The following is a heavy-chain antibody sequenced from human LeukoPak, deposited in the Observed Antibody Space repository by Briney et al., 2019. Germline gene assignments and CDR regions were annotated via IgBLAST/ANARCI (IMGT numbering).Heavy chain of an antibody. J-gene: IGHJ3*02. Sequence: SVEVSCKASGGTFSSYAISWVRQAPGQGLEWMGRIIPIFGAANYAQRFQGRVSITTDESTSTAYMELSSLGSEDTAVYYCARGFYYDSSGYDYGGFDIWGQGTTVTVSS. D-gene: IGHD3-22*01. CDR1: GGTFSSYA. CDR2: IIPIFGAA. CDR3: ARGFYYDSSGYDYGGFDI. V-gene: IGHV1-69*05.